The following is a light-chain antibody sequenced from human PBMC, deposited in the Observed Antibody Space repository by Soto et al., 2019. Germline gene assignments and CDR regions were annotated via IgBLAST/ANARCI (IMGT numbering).Light chain of an antibody. Sequence: EIVLTQSPATLSLSPGERATLSCRASQSVSSYLAWYQQKPGQAPRLLISDASNRATGIPARFSGSGSGTDFTLPISSLEPEDFAVYYCQQRSNWPLNFGGGTKVEIK. CDR3: QQRSNWPLN. V-gene: IGKV3-11*01. J-gene: IGKJ4*01. CDR2: DAS. CDR1: QSVSSY.